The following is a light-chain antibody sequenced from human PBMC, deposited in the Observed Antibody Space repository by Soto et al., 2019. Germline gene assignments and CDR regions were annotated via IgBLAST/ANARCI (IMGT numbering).Light chain of an antibody. V-gene: IGLV2-14*01. CDR1: SSDVGGYNY. CDR3: SSYTSSTTLVV. CDR2: EVS. J-gene: IGLJ2*01. Sequence: QSALTQPASVSGSPGQSITISCTGTSSDVGGYNYVSWYQQHPGKAPKLMIYEVSNRPSGVSNRFSGSKSGNTASLTISGLQAEDAADYYCSSYTSSTTLVVFGGGTKLTV.